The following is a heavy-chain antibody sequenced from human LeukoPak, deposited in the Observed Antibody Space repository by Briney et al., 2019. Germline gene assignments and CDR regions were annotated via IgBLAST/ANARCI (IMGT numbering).Heavy chain of an antibody. CDR3: ARGGKLLLFDY. V-gene: IGHV3-48*01. J-gene: IGHJ4*02. CDR1: GFTSSSYS. D-gene: IGHD2-15*01. CDR2: ISSSSSTI. Sequence: RGSLRLSCAASGFTSSSYSMNWLRQAPGKGLEWVSYISSSSSTIYYADSVKGRFTISRDNAKNSVYLQMSSLRAEDTAVYYCARGGKLLLFDYWGQGTLVTVSS.